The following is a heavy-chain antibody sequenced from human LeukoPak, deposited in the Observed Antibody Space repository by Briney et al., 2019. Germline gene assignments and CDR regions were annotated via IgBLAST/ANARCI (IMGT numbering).Heavy chain of an antibody. Sequence: GGSLRLSCAASGFTFSSYAMHWVRQAQGKGLEWVAVISYDGSNKYYADSVKGRFTISRDNSKNTLYLQMNSLRAEDTAVYYCAKRGAYDRFSLYYFDYWGQGTLVTVSS. V-gene: IGHV3-30-3*02. CDR2: ISYDGSNK. CDR3: AKRGAYDRFSLYYFDY. J-gene: IGHJ4*02. CDR1: GFTFSSYA. D-gene: IGHD3-22*01.